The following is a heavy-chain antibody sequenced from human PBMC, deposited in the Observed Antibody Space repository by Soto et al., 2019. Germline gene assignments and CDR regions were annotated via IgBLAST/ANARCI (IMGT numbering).Heavy chain of an antibody. Sequence: QVTLKESGPVLVKPTETLTLTCTVSGFSLSNARMGVSWIRQPPVKALEWLAHIFSTDEKSSSTSLKSRLTISKNTSQSQVVPTMTNMDPVDTATYLCARDHGDYRTYYYYGTDVWGQGTTVTVSS. CDR3: ARDHGDYRTYYYYGTDV. D-gene: IGHD4-17*01. CDR2: IFSTDEK. CDR1: GFSLSNARMG. J-gene: IGHJ6*02. V-gene: IGHV2-26*01.